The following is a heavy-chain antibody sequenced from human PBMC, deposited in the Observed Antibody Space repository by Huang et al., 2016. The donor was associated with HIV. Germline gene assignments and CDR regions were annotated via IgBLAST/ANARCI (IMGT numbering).Heavy chain of an antibody. V-gene: IGHV4-39*01. D-gene: IGHD3-10*01. CDR1: GGSISSSIYY. CDR3: ARHERWAMVRGVPQWGFDY. CDR2: NYYRGST. Sequence: QLQLQESGPGLVKPSETLSLTCTVSGGSISSSIYYWGWIRQPPGKGLEWIVTNYYRGSTYYNPSLKGRVTISVDTSKNQFSLKLSSVTAADTAVYYCARHERWAMVRGVPQWGFDYWGQGTLVTVSS. J-gene: IGHJ4*02.